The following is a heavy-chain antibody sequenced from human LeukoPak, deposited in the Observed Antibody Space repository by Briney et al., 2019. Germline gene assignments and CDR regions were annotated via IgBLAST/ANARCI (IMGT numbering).Heavy chain of an antibody. Sequence: GGSPRLSCAASGFTFSSYAMSWVRQAPGKGLEWVSGISGSGVITYYTDSVKGRFTISRDNSKNTLYLQMNSLRAEDTALYYCAQLRAGTTLRGPFDYWGQGTLVTVSS. CDR2: ISGSGVIT. V-gene: IGHV3-23*01. CDR3: AQLRAGTTLRGPFDY. CDR1: GFTFSSYA. J-gene: IGHJ4*02. D-gene: IGHD1-1*01.